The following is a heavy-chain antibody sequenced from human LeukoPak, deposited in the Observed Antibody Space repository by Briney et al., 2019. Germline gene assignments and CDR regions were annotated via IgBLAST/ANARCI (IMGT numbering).Heavy chain of an antibody. J-gene: IGHJ4*02. CDR3: ARDSYGTADFDY. CDR1: GYTFTSYY. V-gene: IGHV1-46*01. D-gene: IGHD2-8*02. Sequence: ASVKVSCKASGYTFTSYYMHWVRQAPGQGLEWMGIINPSGGSTSYAQNFQGRVTMTRDTSISTAYMELSRLSSDATAVYYCARDSYGTADFDYWGQGTLVTVSS. CDR2: INPSGGST.